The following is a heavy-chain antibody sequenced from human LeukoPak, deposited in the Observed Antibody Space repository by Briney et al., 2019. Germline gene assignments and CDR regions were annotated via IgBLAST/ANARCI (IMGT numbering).Heavy chain of an antibody. Sequence: GGSLRLSCAASGFTFSSYSMNWVRQAPGKGLEWVSSISSSSTYIYYADSVQGRFTISRDNAKNSLYLQMNSLRAEDTAVYYCARDRDDYVWGSYRPFDPWGQGTLVTVSS. CDR2: ISSSSTYI. V-gene: IGHV3-21*01. J-gene: IGHJ5*02. CDR1: GFTFSSYS. CDR3: ARDRDDYVWGSYRPFDP. D-gene: IGHD3-16*02.